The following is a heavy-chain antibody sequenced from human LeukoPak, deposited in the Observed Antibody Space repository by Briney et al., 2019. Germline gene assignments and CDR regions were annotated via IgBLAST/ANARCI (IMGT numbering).Heavy chain of an antibody. CDR3: AKDRAAMVLGWFDP. J-gene: IGHJ5*02. CDR1: GYTFDDYD. CDR2: ISWNSGSI. V-gene: IGHV3-9*01. Sequence: GISETLSCAASGYTFDDYDMLWVRHAPGKALEGVSGISWNSGSIGYADSVKGRFTISRDNAKNSLYLQMNSLRAEDTALYYCAKDRAAMVLGWFDPWGQGTLVTVSS. D-gene: IGHD5-18*01.